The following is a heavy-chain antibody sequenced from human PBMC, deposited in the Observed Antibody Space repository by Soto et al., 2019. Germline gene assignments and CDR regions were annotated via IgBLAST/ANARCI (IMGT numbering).Heavy chain of an antibody. CDR1: GFTFSSYG. CDR2: IWYDGSNK. Sequence: GGSLRLSCAASGFTFSSYGMHWVRQAPGKGLEWVAVIWYDGSNKYYADSVKGRFTISRDNSKNTLYLQMDSLRAEDTAVYYCARDMAEYDSSGYYYYYYYGMAVWGQGTTVTVSS. CDR3: ARDMAEYDSSGYYYYYYYGMAV. D-gene: IGHD3-22*01. J-gene: IGHJ6*02. V-gene: IGHV3-33*01.